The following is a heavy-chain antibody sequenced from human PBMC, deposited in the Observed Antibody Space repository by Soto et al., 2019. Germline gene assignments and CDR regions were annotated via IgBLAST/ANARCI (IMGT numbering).Heavy chain of an antibody. CDR2: INPNSGGT. D-gene: IGHD3-22*01. J-gene: IGHJ3*02. CDR3: ARVGTYYYDSSGYLGAFDI. V-gene: IGHV1-2*02. Sequence: ASVKVSCKASGYTFTGYYMHWVRQAPGQGLEWMGWINPNSGGTNYAQKFQGRVTMTRDTSISTAYMELSRLRSDDTAVYYCARVGTYYYDSSGYLGAFDIWGQGTMVTVSS. CDR1: GYTFTGYY.